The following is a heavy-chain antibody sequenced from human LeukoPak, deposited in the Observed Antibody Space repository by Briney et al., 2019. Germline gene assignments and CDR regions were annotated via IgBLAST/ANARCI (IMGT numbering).Heavy chain of an antibody. CDR1: GFTFSSYS. CDR2: ISSSSSYI. CDR3: ARDILTGYGD. J-gene: IGHJ4*02. D-gene: IGHD3-9*01. Sequence: GGSLRLSCAASGFTFSSYSMNWVRQAPGKGLELVSSISSSSSYIYYADSVKGRFTISRDNAKNSLYLQMNSLRAEDTAVYYCARDILTGYGDWGQGTLVTVSS. V-gene: IGHV3-21*01.